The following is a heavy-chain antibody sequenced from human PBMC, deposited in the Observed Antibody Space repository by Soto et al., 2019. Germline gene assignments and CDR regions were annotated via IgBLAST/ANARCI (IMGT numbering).Heavy chain of an antibody. V-gene: IGHV3-23*01. CDR2: ISGSGGST. Sequence: EVQLLESGGGLVQPGGSLRLSCAASGFTFSSYAMSWVRQAPGKGLVWVSAISGSGGSTYYADSVKGRFTISRDNSKNTLYLQMNSLRAEDTAVYYCAKVGTAMVPSYYGMDVWGQGTTVTVSS. CDR3: AKVGTAMVPSYYGMDV. CDR1: GFTFSSYA. D-gene: IGHD5-18*01. J-gene: IGHJ6*02.